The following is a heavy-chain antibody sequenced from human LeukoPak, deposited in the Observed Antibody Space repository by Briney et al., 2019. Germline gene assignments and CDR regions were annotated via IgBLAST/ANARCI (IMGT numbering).Heavy chain of an antibody. V-gene: IGHV4-30-2*01. CDR2: IYHSGST. CDR3: ARDLRVYGMDV. Sequence: SETLSLTCAVSGGSISSGGYSWSWIRQPPGKGLEWIGYIYHSGSTYYNPSLKSRVTISVDRSKNQFSLKLISVTAADTAVYYCARDLRVYGMDVWGQGTTVTVSS. J-gene: IGHJ6*02. CDR1: GGSISSGGYS.